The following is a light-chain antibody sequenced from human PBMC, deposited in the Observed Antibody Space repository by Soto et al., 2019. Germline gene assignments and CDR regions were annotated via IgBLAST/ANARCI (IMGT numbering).Light chain of an antibody. V-gene: IGKV1-9*01. CDR1: QGISNY. J-gene: IGKJ3*01. CDR3: QQLNSSPFT. Sequence: DIQLTQSPSFLSASVGDRVTITCRASQGISNYLAWYQEKPGKAPQLLIYAASTLQSGVPSRFSGSGSGTEFTLTITRLQPEDFATYYCQQLNSSPFTFGPGTKVDIK. CDR2: AAS.